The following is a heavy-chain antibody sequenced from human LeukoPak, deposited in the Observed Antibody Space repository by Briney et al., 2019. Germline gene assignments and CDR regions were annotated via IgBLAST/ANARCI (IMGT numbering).Heavy chain of an antibody. CDR1: GFTFSSYG. D-gene: IGHD7-27*01. CDR3: ARETGDDAFDI. CDR2: IWYDGSNK. J-gene: IGHJ3*02. Sequence: GGSLRLSCAASGFTFSSYGMHWVRQAPGKGLEWVGVIWYDGSNKYYADSVKGRFTISRDNSKNTLSLQMNSLRAEDTAVYYCARETGDDAFDIWGQGTMVTVSS. V-gene: IGHV3-33*01.